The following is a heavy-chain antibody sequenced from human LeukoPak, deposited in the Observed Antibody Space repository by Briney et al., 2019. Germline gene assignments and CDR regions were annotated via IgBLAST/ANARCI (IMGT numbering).Heavy chain of an antibody. D-gene: IGHD6-13*01. CDR3: ASGGSSWMGHFDY. J-gene: IGHJ4*02. CDR1: GFTFSSNY. CDR2: IYSGGST. V-gene: IGHV3-66*01. Sequence: GGSLRLSCAASGFTFSSNYMSWARQAPGEGLEWVSVIYSGGSTYYADSVKGRFTISRDNSKNTLYLQMNSLRAEDTAVYYCASGGSSWMGHFDYWGQGTLVTVSS.